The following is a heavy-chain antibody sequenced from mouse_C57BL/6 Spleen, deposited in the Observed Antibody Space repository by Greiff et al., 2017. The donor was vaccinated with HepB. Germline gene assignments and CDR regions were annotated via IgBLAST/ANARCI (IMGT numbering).Heavy chain of an antibody. J-gene: IGHJ4*01. D-gene: IGHD1-3*01. Sequence: VQLQQSGGDLVKPGGSLKLSCAASGFTFSSYGMSWVRQTPDKRLEWVATISSGGSYTYYPDSVKGRFTISRDNAKNTLYLQMSSLKSEDTALYYCARELHYYAMDYWGQGTSVTVSS. V-gene: IGHV5-6*01. CDR3: ARELHYYAMDY. CDR2: ISSGGSYT. CDR1: GFTFSSYG.